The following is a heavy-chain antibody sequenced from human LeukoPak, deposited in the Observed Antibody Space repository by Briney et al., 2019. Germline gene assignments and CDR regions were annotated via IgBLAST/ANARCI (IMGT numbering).Heavy chain of an antibody. CDR3: ARDLYIVGATGSYY. J-gene: IGHJ4*02. D-gene: IGHD1-26*01. CDR1: GFTFSSYS. V-gene: IGHV3-48*04. CDR2: ISSSSSSI. Sequence: GGPLELSCAASGFTFSSYSMNWVRQAPGKGLEWISYISSSSSSIYYADSVKGRFTISRDNAKNSLYLQMNSLRAEDTAVYYCARDLYIVGATGSYYWGQGTLVTVSS.